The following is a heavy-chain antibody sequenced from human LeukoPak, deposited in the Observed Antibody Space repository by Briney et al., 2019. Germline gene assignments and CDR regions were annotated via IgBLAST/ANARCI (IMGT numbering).Heavy chain of an antibody. CDR1: GHTSTTYA. V-gene: IGHV1-3*01. D-gene: IGHD2-2*01. J-gene: IGHJ6*02. Sequence: ASVKVSCKASGHTSTTYAIHWVRQAPGQGLEWMGWINAGDGNIKYSQKLQGRVTITGDTSASTAYMELSSLRSEDTAVYYCARGYCSSTSCYMDVWGQGTTVT. CDR2: INAGDGNI. CDR3: ARGYCSSTSCYMDV.